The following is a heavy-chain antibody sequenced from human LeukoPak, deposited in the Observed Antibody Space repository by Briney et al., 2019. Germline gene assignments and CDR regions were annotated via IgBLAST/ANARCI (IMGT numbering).Heavy chain of an antibody. CDR3: ARGSTTEIGWNY. J-gene: IGHJ4*02. CDR2: ISSRSDYI. V-gene: IGHV3-21*01. CDR1: GFTFSSYG. D-gene: IGHD1-14*01. Sequence: PGRSLRLSCAASGFTFSSYGMHWVRQAPGRGLEWVSSISSRSDYIYYADSVKGRFTISRDNAKNSLFLQMNSLRAEDTAVYYCARGSTTEIGWNYWGQGTLVTVSS.